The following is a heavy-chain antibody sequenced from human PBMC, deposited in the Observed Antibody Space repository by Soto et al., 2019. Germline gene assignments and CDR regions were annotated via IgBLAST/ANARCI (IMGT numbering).Heavy chain of an antibody. V-gene: IGHV1-18*01. D-gene: IGHD3-10*01. Sequence: ASVKVSCKASGYTFYSYGISWVRQAPGQRLEWMGWIHTYSGKTKYAQKFQDRVTMTTDTSTSTVYMELRSLRSEDTAVYYCARDVLYYCSGDHRFDPWGHGTRVTGPS. J-gene: IGHJ5*02. CDR2: IHTYSGKT. CDR3: ARDVLYYCSGDHRFDP. CDR1: GYTFYSYG.